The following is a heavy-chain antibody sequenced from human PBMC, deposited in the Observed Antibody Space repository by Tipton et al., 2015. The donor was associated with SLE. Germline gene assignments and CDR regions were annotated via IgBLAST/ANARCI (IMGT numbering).Heavy chain of an antibody. J-gene: IGHJ3*02. CDR3: ARVACGAGSGYSGYDAVDI. CDR2: IYYSGST. V-gene: IGHV4-59*01. Sequence: LRLSCTVSGGSLSSYYWSWIRQPPGKGLEWIGYIYYSGSTNYNPSLKSRVTISVDTSKNQFSLKLSSVTAADTAVYYCARVACGAGSGYSGYDAVDIWGQGTMVTVSS. CDR1: GGSLSSYY. D-gene: IGHD2-15*01.